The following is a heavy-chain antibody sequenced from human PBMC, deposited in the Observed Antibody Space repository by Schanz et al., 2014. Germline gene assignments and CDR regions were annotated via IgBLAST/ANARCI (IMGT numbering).Heavy chain of an antibody. V-gene: IGHV1-69*08. J-gene: IGHJ4*02. D-gene: IGHD6-19*01. CDR1: RSTFSSYT. CDR3: ARDLISSGWYG. CDR2: FIPVLAIA. Sequence: QVQLVQSGAEVKKPGSSVKVSCKASRSTFSSYTISWVRQARGQGLEWVGRFIPVLAIADYAQKFQGRVTFTADKSTSTAYMELSSLKSEDTAVYYCARDLISSGWYGWGQGTLVTVSS.